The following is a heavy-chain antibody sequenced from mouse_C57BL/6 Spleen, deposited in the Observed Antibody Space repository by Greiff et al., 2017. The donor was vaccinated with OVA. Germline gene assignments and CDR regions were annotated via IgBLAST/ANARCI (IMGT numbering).Heavy chain of an antibody. CDR2: IDPSDSYT. CDR1: GYTFTSYW. Sequence: QVHVKQPGAELVMPGASVKLSCKASGYTFTSYWMHWVKQRPGQGLEWIGEIDPSDSYTNYNQKFKGKSTLTVDKSSSTAYMQLSSLTSEDSAVYYCARSYDYDERGSPMDYWGQGTSVTVSS. D-gene: IGHD2-4*01. V-gene: IGHV1-69*01. J-gene: IGHJ4*01. CDR3: ARSYDYDERGSPMDY.